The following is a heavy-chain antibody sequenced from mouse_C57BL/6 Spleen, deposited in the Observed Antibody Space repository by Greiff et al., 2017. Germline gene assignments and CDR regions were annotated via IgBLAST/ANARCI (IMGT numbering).Heavy chain of an antibody. CDR3: THSDYGTRKIAY. CDR2: IDPENGDT. CDR1: GFNIKDDY. Sequence: EVQLQQSGAELVRPGASVKLSCTASGFNIKDDYMHWVKQRPEQGLEWIGWIDPENGDTEYASKFQGKATITADTSSNTAYLQLSILTYDDTVVYCCTHSDYGTRKIAYWGQGTLVTVSA. V-gene: IGHV14-4*01. J-gene: IGHJ3*01. D-gene: IGHD1-1*01.